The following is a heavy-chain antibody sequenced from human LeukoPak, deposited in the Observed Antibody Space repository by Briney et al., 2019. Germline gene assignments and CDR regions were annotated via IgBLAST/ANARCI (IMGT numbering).Heavy chain of an antibody. J-gene: IGHJ4*02. V-gene: IGHV3-7*03. CDR1: GFTFSSFW. D-gene: IGHD3-22*01. Sequence: GGSLRLSCVASGFTFSSFWMSWVRQAPGKGLEWVANIKEDGSEKLYADSVKGRFTISRDNAKNSLYLQVNSLRPEDTALYYCAKASGYSTFWPFDCWGQGTLVTVSS. CDR2: IKEDGSEK. CDR3: AKASGYSTFWPFDC.